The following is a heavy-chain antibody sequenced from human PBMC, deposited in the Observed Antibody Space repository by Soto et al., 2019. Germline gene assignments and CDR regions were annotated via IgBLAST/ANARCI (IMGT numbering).Heavy chain of an antibody. J-gene: IGHJ6*02. Sequence: QVQLVQSGAEVKKPGASVKVSCKASGYTFTSYYMHWVRQAPGQGLEGMGIFNPSGGSTSYAQKFQGRVTMTRDTSTSTVYMELSSLRSEDTAVYYCARDKRVQCCGMDVWGQGTTVTVSS. CDR1: GYTFTSYY. CDR2: FNPSGGST. V-gene: IGHV1-46*01. D-gene: IGHD1-1*01. CDR3: ARDKRVQCCGMDV.